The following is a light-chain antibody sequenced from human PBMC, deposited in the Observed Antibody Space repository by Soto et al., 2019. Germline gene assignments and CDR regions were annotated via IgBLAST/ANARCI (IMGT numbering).Light chain of an antibody. Sequence: QSVLTQPPSASGSPGQSVTISCTGTSSDVGGYNYVSWYQQHPGKAPKLTIYEVSKRPSGVPDRFSGSKSGNTASLTASGLQAEDEADYYCSSYAGSNNYVFGTGTKVTVL. CDR1: SSDVGGYNY. CDR3: SSYAGSNNYV. V-gene: IGLV2-8*01. CDR2: EVS. J-gene: IGLJ1*01.